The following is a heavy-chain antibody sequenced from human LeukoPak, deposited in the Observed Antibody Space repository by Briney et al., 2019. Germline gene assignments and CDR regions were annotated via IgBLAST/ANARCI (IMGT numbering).Heavy chain of an antibody. CDR2: FDPEDGET. D-gene: IGHD6-13*01. V-gene: IGHV1-24*01. CDR1: GYTLTELS. J-gene: IGHJ4*02. CDR3: ATVPYSSSWFPLGY. Sequence: EASVKVSCKVSGYTLTELSMHWVRQAPGKGLEWMGGFDPEDGETIYAQKFQGRVTMTEDTSTDTAYMELSSLRSEDTAVYYCATVPYSSSWFPLGYWGQGTLVTVSS.